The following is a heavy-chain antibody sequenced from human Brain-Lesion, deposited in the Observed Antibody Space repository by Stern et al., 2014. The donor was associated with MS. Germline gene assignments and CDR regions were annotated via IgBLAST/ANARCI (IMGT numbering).Heavy chain of an antibody. Sequence: EVQLVESGAEVKKPGGSLKISCKGSGYSFTSYWIGWVRQMPGKGLEWMGIIYPGNSNTEYSPSFQGQVTISADKTISAAYQQWSSLKASDTAMYYWATPAAGGSIDYWGQGTLVTVSS. CDR3: ATPAAGGSIDY. D-gene: IGHD6-13*01. J-gene: IGHJ4*02. CDR1: GYSFTSYW. V-gene: IGHV5-51*01. CDR2: IYPGNSNT.